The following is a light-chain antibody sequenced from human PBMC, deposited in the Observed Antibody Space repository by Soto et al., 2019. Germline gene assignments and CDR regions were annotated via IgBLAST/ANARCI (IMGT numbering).Light chain of an antibody. CDR2: GAS. J-gene: IGKJ2*01. CDR1: QSVSNN. V-gene: IGKV3-15*01. CDR3: QQYDNWPYT. Sequence: DIVMTQTPLSSPVTLGQPASISCRASQSVSNNLAWYQQKPGQAPRLLIYGASTRATAIPARFSGSGSGTEFTLTISSLQSEDFAVYFCQQYDNWPYTFGQGTKVDIK.